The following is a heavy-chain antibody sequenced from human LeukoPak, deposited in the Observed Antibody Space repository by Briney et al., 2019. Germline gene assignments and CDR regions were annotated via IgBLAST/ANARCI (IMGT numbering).Heavy chain of an antibody. CDR2: IYHSGST. CDR3: ASPVGAARSGLGG. CDR1: GASISSSNW. Sequence: NSSGTLSLTCAVSGASISSSNWWSWVRQPPGKGLEWIGEIYHSGSTNYNPSPKSRVTISVDTSKNQFSLKLSSVTAADTAVYYCASPVGAARSGLGGWGQGTLVTVSS. J-gene: IGHJ4*02. V-gene: IGHV4-4*02. D-gene: IGHD6-6*01.